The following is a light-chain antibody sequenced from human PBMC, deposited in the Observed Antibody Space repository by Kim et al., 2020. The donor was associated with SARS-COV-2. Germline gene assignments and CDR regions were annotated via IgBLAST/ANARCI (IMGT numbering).Light chain of an antibody. CDR2: EIT. J-gene: IGLJ1*01. Sequence: QSALTQPPSASGSPGQSVTISCSGTSTAFDTYTYVSWYQQHPGKAPKLIIYEITKRPSGVPDRFSGSKSGDTASLTISGLQAEDEADYYCTSHANDNYFFGTGTKVTVL. CDR1: STAFDTYTY. CDR3: TSHANDNYF. V-gene: IGLV2-8*01.